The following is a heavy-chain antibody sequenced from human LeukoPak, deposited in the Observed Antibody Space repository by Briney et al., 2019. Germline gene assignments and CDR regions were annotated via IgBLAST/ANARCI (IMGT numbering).Heavy chain of an antibody. CDR3: AKDVLLSGYSRGSGSWFDP. CDR2: IRYDGSNK. V-gene: IGHV3-30*02. J-gene: IGHJ5*02. D-gene: IGHD3-22*01. Sequence: GGSLRLSCAASGFTFSSYGMHWVRQAPGKGLEWVTFIRYDGSNKYYADSVKDRFTISRDNSKNTLYLQMNSLRAEDTAVYYCAKDVLLSGYSRGSGSWFDPWGQGTLVTVSS. CDR1: GFTFSSYG.